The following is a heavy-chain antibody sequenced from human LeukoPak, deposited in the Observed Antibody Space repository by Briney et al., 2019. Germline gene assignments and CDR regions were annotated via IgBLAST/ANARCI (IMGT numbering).Heavy chain of an antibody. Sequence: GGSLRLSCAASGFTFSSYAMSWVRQAQGKGLEWVANIKQDGSEKYYVDSVKGRFTISRDNAKNSLYLQMNSLRAEDTAVYYCARDHSYGSFDYWGQGTLVTVSS. CDR3: ARDHSYGSFDY. J-gene: IGHJ4*02. CDR2: IKQDGSEK. D-gene: IGHD5-18*01. CDR1: GFTFSSYA. V-gene: IGHV3-7*01.